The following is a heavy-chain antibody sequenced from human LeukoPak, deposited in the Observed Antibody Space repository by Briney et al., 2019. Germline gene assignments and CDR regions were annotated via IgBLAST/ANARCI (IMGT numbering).Heavy chain of an antibody. J-gene: IGHJ4*02. CDR2: MNPNSGNT. V-gene: IGHV1-8*01. CDR3: VRTPPNWGFDY. Sequence: ASVKVSCKASGYTFTNYDINWVRQATGQGLEWMGWMNPNSGNTGYAQKFQGRVTMTSDSSISTAYMELSSLRSEDTAIYYCVRTPPNWGFDYWGQGTLVTVSS. D-gene: IGHD7-27*01. CDR1: GYTFTNYD.